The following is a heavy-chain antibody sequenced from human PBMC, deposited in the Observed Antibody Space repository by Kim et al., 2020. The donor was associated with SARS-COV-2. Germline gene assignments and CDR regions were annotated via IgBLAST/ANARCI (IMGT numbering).Heavy chain of an antibody. CDR1: GGSISSSSYY. CDR3: ARVGPGDYGSGSDVDY. V-gene: IGHV4-39*01. D-gene: IGHD3-10*01. CDR2: IYYSGST. Sequence: SETLSLTCTVSGGSISSSSYYWGWIRQPPGKGLEGIGSIYYSGSTYYNPSLKSRVTISVDTSKNQLSLKLSAVTAADTAVDYCARVGPGDYGSGSDVDY. J-gene: IGHJ4*01.